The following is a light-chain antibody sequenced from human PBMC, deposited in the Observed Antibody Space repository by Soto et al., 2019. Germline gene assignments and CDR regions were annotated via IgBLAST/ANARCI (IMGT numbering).Light chain of an antibody. V-gene: IGKV3-20*01. CDR3: QRYGSSPSWT. Sequence: ESLLTQSPGTLSLSPGEIATLSCRASQSVSTSYLAWYQQNPGQAPRLLIYGASNRATGIPDRFSGSGSGTDFTLTINRLEPEDFAVYYCQRYGSSPSWTFGQGTKVDI. CDR1: QSVSTSY. CDR2: GAS. J-gene: IGKJ1*01.